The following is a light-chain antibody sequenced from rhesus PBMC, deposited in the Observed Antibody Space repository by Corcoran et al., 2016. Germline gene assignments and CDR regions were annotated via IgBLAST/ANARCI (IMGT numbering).Light chain of an antibody. V-gene: IGKV1-19*01. CDR1: QGIGSW. J-gene: IGKJ1*01. Sequence: DIQMTQSPSSLSASVGDKVTITCHASQGIGSWLVWYQQKPGKAPKPLICAASSLLTGFPSRFSGRGSGTDFTLTISRLQSEDFATYYCQHYYNIPWTFGQGTKVEVK. CDR3: QHYYNIPWT. CDR2: AAS.